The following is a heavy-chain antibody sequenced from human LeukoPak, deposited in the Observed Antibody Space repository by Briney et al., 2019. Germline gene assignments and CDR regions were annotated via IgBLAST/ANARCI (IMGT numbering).Heavy chain of an antibody. CDR2: ISGSGGST. Sequence: GGSLRLSCAASGFTFSSYAMSWVRQAPGKGLEWVSAISGSGGSTYYADSVKGRFTISRDNSKNTLYLQMNSLRAEDTAVYYCAKTLGAYGGGPRFDYWGQGTLVTVSS. J-gene: IGHJ4*02. CDR1: GFTFSSYA. D-gene: IGHD4/OR15-4a*01. V-gene: IGHV3-23*01. CDR3: AKTLGAYGGGPRFDY.